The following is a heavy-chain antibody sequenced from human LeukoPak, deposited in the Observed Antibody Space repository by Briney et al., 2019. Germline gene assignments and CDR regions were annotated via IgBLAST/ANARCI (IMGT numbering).Heavy chain of an antibody. V-gene: IGHV4-31*03. CDR2: IYSTGRT. CDR3: ARGGANYYEADY. CDR1: GGSISSGGYY. Sequence: PSQTLSLTCTVSGGSISSGGYYWSWIRQHQGKGLECIVYIYSTGRTYYIPSLKSRLTMSVDTSQNQFSLKLTSVTAADSAVYYCARGGANYYEADYWGQGILVTVSA. J-gene: IGHJ4*02. D-gene: IGHD4/OR15-4a*01.